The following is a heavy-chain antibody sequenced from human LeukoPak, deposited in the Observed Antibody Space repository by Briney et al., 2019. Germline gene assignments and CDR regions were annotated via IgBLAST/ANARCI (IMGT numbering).Heavy chain of an antibody. V-gene: IGHV3-23*01. CDR1: KFTFSTFS. CDR3: ARVVYGDYVDY. Sequence: GGSLRLSCAASKFTFSTFSMSWVRQAPGKRLEWVSSISGSGGYTYYADSVKGRFTISRDNSKNTLFLQMNSLRAEDTAVYYCARVVYGDYVDYWGQGTLVTVSS. CDR2: ISGSGGYT. J-gene: IGHJ4*02. D-gene: IGHD4-17*01.